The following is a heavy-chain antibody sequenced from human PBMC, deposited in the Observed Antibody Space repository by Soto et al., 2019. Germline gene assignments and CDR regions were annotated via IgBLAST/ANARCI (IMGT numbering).Heavy chain of an antibody. CDR1: GFTFSSYA. Sequence: LRLSCAASGFTFSSYAMSWVRQAPGKGLEWVSAISGSGGSTYYADSVKGRFTISRDNSKNTLYLQMNSLRAEDTAVYYCAKDVRASGSYYYYYGMDVWGQGTTVTVSS. CDR2: ISGSGGST. CDR3: AKDVRASGSYYYYYGMDV. J-gene: IGHJ6*02. D-gene: IGHD5-12*01. V-gene: IGHV3-23*01.